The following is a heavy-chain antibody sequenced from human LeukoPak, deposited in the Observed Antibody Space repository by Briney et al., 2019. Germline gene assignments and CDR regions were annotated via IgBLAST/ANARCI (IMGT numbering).Heavy chain of an antibody. CDR2: IIPIFGTA. CDR3: ARDLSRDYRTGWLFDL. CDR1: GGTFSSYA. J-gene: IGHJ5*02. D-gene: IGHD6-25*01. V-gene: IGHV1-69*13. Sequence: GASVKVSCKASGGTFSSYAISWVRQAPGQGLEWMGGIIPIFGTANYAQKFQGRVTITADESTSTAYMELSSLRSEDTAVYYCARDLSRDYRTGWLFDLWGQGTLVTVS.